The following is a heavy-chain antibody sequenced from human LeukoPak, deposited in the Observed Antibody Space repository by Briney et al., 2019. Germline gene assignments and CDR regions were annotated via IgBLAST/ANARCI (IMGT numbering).Heavy chain of an antibody. Sequence: PGESLKISCKGSGYTFTNYWMGWVRQMPGEGLEWMGIIYPADSHTIYSPSFQGQVTISADKSISTAYLQWSSLKASDSSMYYCARTYYYDSTGYYYVFFDYWGQGTLVTVSS. J-gene: IGHJ4*02. CDR1: GYTFTNYW. V-gene: IGHV5-51*01. CDR3: ARTYYYDSTGYYYVFFDY. CDR2: IYPADSHT. D-gene: IGHD3-22*01.